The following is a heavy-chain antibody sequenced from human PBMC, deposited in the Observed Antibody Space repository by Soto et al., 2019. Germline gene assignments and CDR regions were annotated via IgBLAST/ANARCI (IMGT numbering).Heavy chain of an antibody. Sequence: GASVKVSCKASGYTFTGYYMHWVRQAPGQGLEWMGWINPNSGGTNYAQKFQGRVTMTRDTSISTAYMELSRLRSDDTAVYYCARGRRMKITMIVGNAFDIWGQGTMVTVSS. CDR3: ARGRRMKITMIVGNAFDI. J-gene: IGHJ3*02. CDR2: INPNSGGT. V-gene: IGHV1-2*02. CDR1: GYTFTGYY. D-gene: IGHD3-22*01.